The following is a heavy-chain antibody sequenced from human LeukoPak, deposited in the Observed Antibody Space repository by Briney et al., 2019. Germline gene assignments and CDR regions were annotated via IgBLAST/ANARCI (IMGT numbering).Heavy chain of an antibody. CDR2: ISSGSATI. V-gene: IGHV3-48*02. Sequence: PGGSLRLSCAASGFTFSGYSLNWVRQAPGKGLESISYISSGSATIYYADSVKGRFTISRDNAKNSLYLQMSSLRDEDTAVYYCARVLRLNGYYFDFWGQGTLVTVSS. CDR1: GFTFSGYS. D-gene: IGHD3-22*01. CDR3: ARVLRLNGYYFDF. J-gene: IGHJ4*02.